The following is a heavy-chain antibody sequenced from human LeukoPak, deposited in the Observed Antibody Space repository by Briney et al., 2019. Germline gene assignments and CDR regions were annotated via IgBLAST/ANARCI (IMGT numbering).Heavy chain of an antibody. D-gene: IGHD5-12*01. J-gene: IGHJ4*02. CDR3: ARNENSGWGYFDY. CDR1: GFTFSSG. CDR2: IGGSNGIT. Sequence: PGTSLRLSCAASGFTFSSGMHWVRQAPGKGLEWVSVIGGSNGITFYVGSVKGRFTISRDNSKDTLYLQMNSLRAEDTAVYYCARNENSGWGYFDYWGQGTLVTVSS. V-gene: IGHV3-23*01.